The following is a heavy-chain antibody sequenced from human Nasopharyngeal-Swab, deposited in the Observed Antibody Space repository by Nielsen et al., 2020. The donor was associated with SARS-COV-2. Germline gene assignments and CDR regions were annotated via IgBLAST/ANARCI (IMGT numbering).Heavy chain of an antibody. J-gene: IGHJ3*02. D-gene: IGHD3-9*01. Sequence: GESLKISCAASGFTFSSYGMHWVRQAPGKGLEWVAVIWYDGSNKYYADSVKGRFTISRDNSKNTLYLQMNSLRAEDTAVYYCARVYYDILTGYYYDAFDIWGQGTMVTVSS. V-gene: IGHV3-33*01. CDR2: IWYDGSNK. CDR1: GFTFSSYG. CDR3: ARVYYDILTGYYYDAFDI.